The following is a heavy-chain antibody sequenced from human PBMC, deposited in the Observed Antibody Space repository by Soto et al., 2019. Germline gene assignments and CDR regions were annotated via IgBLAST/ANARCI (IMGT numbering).Heavy chain of an antibody. CDR1: GGSISSYY. V-gene: IGHV4-59*01. Sequence: SETLSLTCTVSGGSISSYYWSWIRQPPGKGLEWIGYIYYSGSTNYNPSLKSRVTISVDTSKNQFSLKLSSVTAADTVVYYCAKITIFGEYYYMDVWGKGTTVTVSS. D-gene: IGHD3-3*01. J-gene: IGHJ6*03. CDR3: AKITIFGEYYYMDV. CDR2: IYYSGST.